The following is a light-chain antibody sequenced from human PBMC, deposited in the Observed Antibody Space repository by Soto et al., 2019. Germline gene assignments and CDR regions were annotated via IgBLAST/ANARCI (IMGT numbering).Light chain of an antibody. J-gene: IGKJ1*01. Sequence: EIVLTQSPGTLSLSPGERSTLSCSASQSISSSSLAWYQQTPGQAPRFLSYGASSRATGIPDRFSGSGSGTDFTLTISRLGPEDFEVYYCQQYESSPLTFGQGTKVDI. CDR2: GAS. CDR3: QQYESSPLT. CDR1: QSISSSS. V-gene: IGKV3-20*01.